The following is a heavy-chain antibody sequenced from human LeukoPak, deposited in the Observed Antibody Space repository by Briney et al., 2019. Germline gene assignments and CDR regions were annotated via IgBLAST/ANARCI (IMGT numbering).Heavy chain of an antibody. V-gene: IGHV4-34*01. D-gene: IGHD3-10*01. J-gene: IGHJ4*02. Sequence: SETLSLTCAVYGGSFSGYYWSWIRQPPGKGLEWIGEINHSGSTNYNPSLKSRVTISVGTSKNQFSLKLSSVTAADTAVYYCARGRSENNYYGSGSYCTFDYWGQGTLVTVSS. CDR2: INHSGST. CDR3: ARGRSENNYYGSGSYCTFDY. CDR1: GGSFSGYY.